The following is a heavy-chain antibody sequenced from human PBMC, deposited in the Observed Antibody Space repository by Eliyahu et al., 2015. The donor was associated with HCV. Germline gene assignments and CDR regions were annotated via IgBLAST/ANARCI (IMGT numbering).Heavy chain of an antibody. CDR3: TTDHKNWNALYYFDY. V-gene: IGHV3-15*01. CDR2: IKSKTDGGTT. Sequence: EVQLVESGGGLVKPGGSLRLSCXASGFTFSNAWMXWVRQAXGKGLEXVGRIKSKTDGGTTDYAAPVKGRFTISRDDSKNTLYLQMNSLKTEDTAVYYCTTDHKNWNALYYFDYWGQGTLVTVSS. D-gene: IGHD1-1*01. J-gene: IGHJ4*02. CDR1: GFTFSNAW.